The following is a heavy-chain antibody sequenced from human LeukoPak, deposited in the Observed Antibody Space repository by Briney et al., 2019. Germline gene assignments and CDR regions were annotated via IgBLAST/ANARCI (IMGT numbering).Heavy chain of an antibody. CDR3: ARDLYGSGSARRSEDY. D-gene: IGHD3-10*01. CDR1: GYTFTGYY. Sequence: GASVKVSCKASGYTFTGYYMHWVRQAPGQGLEWMGWINPNSGGTNYAQKFQGRVTMTRDTSISTAYMELSRLRSDDTAVYYCARDLYGSGSARRSEDYWGQGTLVTVSS. J-gene: IGHJ4*02. CDR2: INPNSGGT. V-gene: IGHV1-2*02.